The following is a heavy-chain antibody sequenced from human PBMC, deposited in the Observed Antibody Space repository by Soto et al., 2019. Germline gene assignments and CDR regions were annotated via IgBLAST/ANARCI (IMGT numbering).Heavy chain of an antibody. Sequence: SETLSLTCTVSGGSISSYYWSWIRQPPGKGLEWIGYIYYSGSTNYNPSLKSRVTISVDTSKNQFSLKLSSVTAADTAVYYCAVTRKAYGSGSYPEIYYYYYMDVWGKGTTVTVSS. CDR2: IYYSGST. J-gene: IGHJ6*03. D-gene: IGHD3-10*01. CDR3: AVTRKAYGSGSYPEIYYYYYMDV. V-gene: IGHV4-59*08. CDR1: GGSISSYY.